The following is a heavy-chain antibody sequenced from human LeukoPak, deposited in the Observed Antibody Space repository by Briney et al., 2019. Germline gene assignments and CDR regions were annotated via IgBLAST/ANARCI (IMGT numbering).Heavy chain of an antibody. Sequence: ASVKVSCKASGYTFTNFDINWVRQATGQGLEWMGWMNPNTGNAGYAQKFQDRVTITWDASISTAYMDLSSLRSEDTAVYYCARSSYREGLQDYWGQGTLVTVSS. CDR3: ARSSYREGLQDY. J-gene: IGHJ4*02. CDR2: MNPNTGNA. V-gene: IGHV1-8*02. CDR1: GYTFTNFD. D-gene: IGHD3-16*02.